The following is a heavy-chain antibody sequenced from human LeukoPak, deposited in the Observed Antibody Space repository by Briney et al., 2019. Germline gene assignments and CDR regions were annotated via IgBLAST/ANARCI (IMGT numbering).Heavy chain of an antibody. D-gene: IGHD1-26*01. Sequence: GGSLRLSCSVSGFIFRDFSMSWVRQAPGKGLEWVAKMNEYGSEIFYVDSVKGRFTISRDNSKNTLYLQMNSVRSEDTALYYCAKPSGSGVDYWGQGTRVTVSS. CDR2: MNEYGSEI. CDR1: GFIFRDFS. V-gene: IGHV3-7*01. J-gene: IGHJ4*01. CDR3: AKPSGSGVDY.